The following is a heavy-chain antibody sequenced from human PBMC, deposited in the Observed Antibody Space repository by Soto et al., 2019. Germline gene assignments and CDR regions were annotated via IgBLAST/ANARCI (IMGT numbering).Heavy chain of an antibody. V-gene: IGHV4-31*03. J-gene: IGHJ4*02. CDR1: GGSISSGGYY. D-gene: IGHD6-13*01. CDR3: ARYSSSWNYFDY. CDR2: IYYSGST. Sequence: SETLSLTCTVSGGSISSGGYYWSWIRQHPGKGLEWIGYIYYSGSTYYNPSLKSRVTISVDTSKNQFPLKLSSVTAADTAVYYCARYSSSWNYFDYWGQGTLVTVSS.